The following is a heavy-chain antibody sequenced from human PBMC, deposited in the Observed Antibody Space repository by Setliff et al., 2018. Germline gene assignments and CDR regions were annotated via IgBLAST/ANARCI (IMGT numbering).Heavy chain of an antibody. J-gene: IGHJ6*03. CDR1: GASFSDYY. CDR2: INHSGST. V-gene: IGHV4-34*01. CDR3: ARESYYYYMDV. Sequence: SSETLSLTCTVYGASFSDYYWGWIRQPPGKGLEWIAEINHSGSTNYNPSLKSRVTISVDMSKNQFSLKLSSVTAADTAVYYCARESYYYYMDVWGEGTTVTVSS.